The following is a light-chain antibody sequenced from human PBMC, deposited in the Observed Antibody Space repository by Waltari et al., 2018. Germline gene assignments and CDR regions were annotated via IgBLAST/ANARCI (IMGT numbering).Light chain of an antibody. CDR2: GAS. J-gene: IGKJ3*01. CDR3: QQYGSALFT. Sequence: EIVLTQSPGTLSLSPGERATLSCRASQGVGNRYLAWYQQKPGQAPGLLIYGASSRAAGIPDRFSGSGSGTDFTLTIRRLEPEDSAVYYCQQYGSALFTLGPGTKVEIK. V-gene: IGKV3-20*01. CDR1: QGVGNRY.